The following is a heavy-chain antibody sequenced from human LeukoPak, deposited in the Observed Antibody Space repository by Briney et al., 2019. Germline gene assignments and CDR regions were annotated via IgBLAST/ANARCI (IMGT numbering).Heavy chain of an antibody. CDR1: GGSFSGYY. Sequence: SETLSLTCAVYGGSFSGYYWSWIRQPPGKGLEWIGEINHSGSTNYNPSLKSRVTISVDTSKNQFSLKLSSVTAADTAVYYCAKVVVASSNFDYWGQGTLVTVSS. CDR2: INHSGST. V-gene: IGHV4-34*01. CDR3: AKVVVASSNFDY. D-gene: IGHD2-15*01. J-gene: IGHJ4*02.